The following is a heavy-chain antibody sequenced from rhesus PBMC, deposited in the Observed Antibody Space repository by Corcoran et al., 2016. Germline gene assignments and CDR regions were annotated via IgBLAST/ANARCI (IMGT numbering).Heavy chain of an antibody. V-gene: IGHV3-184*01. D-gene: IGHD6-43*01. CDR1: GFTFSDHS. Sequence: EVQLVESGGGLAKPGGSLRLSCAASGFTFSDHSMYWVRQAPGKGLEWVGFIRCKVYGGTAEYAASVKGRFTISRDDAKSIAYRQMNSLKTEDTAVYYCTRDRGSSYVFDYWGQGVLVTVSS. CDR3: TRDRGSSYVFDY. CDR2: IRCKVYGGTA. J-gene: IGHJ4*01.